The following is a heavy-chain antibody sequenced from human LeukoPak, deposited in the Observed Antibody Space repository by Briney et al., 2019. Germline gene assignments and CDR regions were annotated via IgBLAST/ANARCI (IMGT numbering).Heavy chain of an antibody. D-gene: IGHD6-19*01. J-gene: IGHJ3*02. V-gene: IGHV1-2*06. CDR3: ARQRSGWSYDAFDI. CDR2: INPNSGGT. Sequence: ASVKVSCKASGYTFTGYHMHWVRQAPGRGLEWMGRINPNSGGTNYAQKFQGRVTMTRDTSISTAYMELSRLRSDGTAVYYCARQRSGWSYDAFDIWGQGTMVTVSS. CDR1: GYTFTGYH.